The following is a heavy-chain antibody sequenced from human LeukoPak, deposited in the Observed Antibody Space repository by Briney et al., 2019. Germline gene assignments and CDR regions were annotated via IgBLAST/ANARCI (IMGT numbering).Heavy chain of an antibody. Sequence: GASVKVSCKASGYTFTSYEINWVRQATGQGLEWMGGIIPIFGTANYPQKFQGRVTITADESTSTAYMELSSLRSEDTAVYYCARAAVPAARYYYYYMDVWGKGTTVTVSS. CDR1: GYTFTSYE. D-gene: IGHD2-2*01. J-gene: IGHJ6*03. V-gene: IGHV1-69*13. CDR3: ARAAVPAARYYYYYMDV. CDR2: IIPIFGTA.